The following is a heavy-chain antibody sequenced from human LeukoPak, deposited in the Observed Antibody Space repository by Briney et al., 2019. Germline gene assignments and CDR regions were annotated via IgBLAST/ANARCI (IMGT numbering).Heavy chain of an antibody. CDR2: INPHSGGT. J-gene: IGHJ4*02. V-gene: IGHV1-2*02. Sequence: ASVKVSCKASGYTFTGYYIHWVRQAPGQGLEWMGLINPHSGGTNYAQKLQGGVTMTRDTSITTAYMELSSLRSDDTAVYYCARDVGEYCSSTNCYASHYWGQGTLVTVSS. CDR3: ARDVGEYCSSTNCYASHY. CDR1: GYTFTGYY. D-gene: IGHD2-2*01.